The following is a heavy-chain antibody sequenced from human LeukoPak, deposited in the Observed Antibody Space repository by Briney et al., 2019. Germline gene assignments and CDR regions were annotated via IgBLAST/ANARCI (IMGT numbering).Heavy chain of an antibody. J-gene: IGHJ6*02. V-gene: IGHV3-48*01. CDR2: ISRSSSTI. Sequence: GGSLRLSCAASGFTFSSYSMNWVRQAPGKGLEWVSYISRSSSTIYYADSVKGRFTISRDNAKNSLSLQMNSLRAEDTAVYYCAKEGYSSGWSKYYYYGMDVWGQGTTVTVSS. CDR1: GFTFSSYS. CDR3: AKEGYSSGWSKYYYYGMDV. D-gene: IGHD6-19*01.